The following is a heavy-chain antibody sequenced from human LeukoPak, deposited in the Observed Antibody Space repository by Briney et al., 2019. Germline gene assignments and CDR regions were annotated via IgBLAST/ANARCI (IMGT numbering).Heavy chain of an antibody. D-gene: IGHD6-13*01. CDR2: IYCSGST. V-gene: IGHV4-39*07. Sequence: SETLSLTCTVSGGSISSSYYYWGWIRQPPGKGLEWIGSIYCSGSTYYNPSLKSRVTISVDTSKNQFSLKLSSVTAADTAVYYCARGGAAGLYGMDVWGQGTTVTVSS. CDR3: ARGGAAGLYGMDV. CDR1: GGSISSSYYY. J-gene: IGHJ6*02.